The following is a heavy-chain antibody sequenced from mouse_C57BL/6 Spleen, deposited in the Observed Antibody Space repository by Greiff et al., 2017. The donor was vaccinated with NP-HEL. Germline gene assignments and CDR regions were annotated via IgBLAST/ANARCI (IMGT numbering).Heavy chain of an antibody. V-gene: IGHV5-16*01. CDR3: ARDTPFHYAMDY. CDR1: GFTFSDYY. Sequence: EVQLVESEGGLVQPGSSMKLSCTASGFTFSDYYMAWVRQVPEKGLEWVANINYDGSSTYYLDSLKSRFIISRDNAKNILYLQMSSLKSEDTATYYCARDTPFHYAMDYWGQGTSVTVSS. J-gene: IGHJ4*01. CDR2: INYDGSST.